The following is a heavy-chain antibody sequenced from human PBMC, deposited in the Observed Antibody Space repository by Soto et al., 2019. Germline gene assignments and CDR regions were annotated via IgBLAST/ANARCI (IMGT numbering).Heavy chain of an antibody. CDR2: VYHTGAT. CDR3: AREGHSSWEWLDP. J-gene: IGHJ5*02. CDR1: GDPLSYGGYY. D-gene: IGHD1-26*01. V-gene: IGHV4-31*03. Sequence: QVQLQESGPGLVEPSQTLSLVCSVSGDPLSYGGYYWSWVRQSPGKALDWIGLVYHTGATYYHPSLERRVTMAVDMSKNKFSLKLTSVTGADTSTYYCAREGHSSWEWLDPWVQGILVTVSS.